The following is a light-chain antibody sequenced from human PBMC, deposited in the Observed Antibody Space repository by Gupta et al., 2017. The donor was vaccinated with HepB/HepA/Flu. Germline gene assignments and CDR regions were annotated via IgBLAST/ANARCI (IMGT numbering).Light chain of an antibody. CDR1: QNINDW. CDR2: RAS. CDR3: QRYDSYRT. Sequence: SVGDRVTITCLASQNINDWLAWYQQKPGEAPKVLIYRASSLESGVPSRFAGSGSGTEFSLTISSLQPDDAATYYCQRYDSYRTFGQGTKVEIK. V-gene: IGKV1-5*03. J-gene: IGKJ1*01.